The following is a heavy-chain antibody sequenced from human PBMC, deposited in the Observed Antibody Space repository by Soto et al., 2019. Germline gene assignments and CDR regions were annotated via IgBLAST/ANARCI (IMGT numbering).Heavy chain of an antibody. CDR1: GYTFTRYG. CDR3: ARDGVDTATGYYYGMDV. CDR2: ISAYNGNT. Sequence: ASVKVSCKASGYTFTRYGITWVRQAPGQGLEWMGWISAYNGNTNYAQKLQGRVTMTTDTSTSTAYMELRSLRSDGTAVYYCARDGVDTATGYYYGMDVWGQGTTVTVSS. V-gene: IGHV1-18*01. J-gene: IGHJ6*02. D-gene: IGHD5-18*01.